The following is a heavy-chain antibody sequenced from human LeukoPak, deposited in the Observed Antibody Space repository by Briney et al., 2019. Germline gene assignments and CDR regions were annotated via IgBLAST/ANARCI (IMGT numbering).Heavy chain of an antibody. D-gene: IGHD7-27*01. CDR1: GGSVSSNSVA. CDR2: TYYRSKWYN. J-gene: IGHJ3*02. V-gene: IGHV6-1*01. Sequence: SQTLSLTCAISGGSVSSNSVAWNWIRQSPSRGLEWLGRTYYRSKWYNDYAVSVKSRITINPDTSKNQFSLQLNSVTPEDTAVYYCASELGGPERAFDIWGQGTMVTVSS. CDR3: ASELGGPERAFDI.